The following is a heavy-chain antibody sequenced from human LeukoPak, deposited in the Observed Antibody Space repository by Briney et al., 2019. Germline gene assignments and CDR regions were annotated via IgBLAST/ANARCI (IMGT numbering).Heavy chain of an antibody. D-gene: IGHD3-10*01. CDR2: INHSGST. V-gene: IGHV4-34*01. CDR1: GGSFSGYY. CDR3: ASTYYYGSGSLPDY. J-gene: IGHJ4*02. Sequence: SETLSLTCAVYGGSFSGYYWSWIRQPPGKGLEWIGEINHSGSTNYNPSLKSRVTISVDTSKNQFSLKLSSVTAADTAVYYCASTYYYGSGSLPDYWGQGTLVTVSS.